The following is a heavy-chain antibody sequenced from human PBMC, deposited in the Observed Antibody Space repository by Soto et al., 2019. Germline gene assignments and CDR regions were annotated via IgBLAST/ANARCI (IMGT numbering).Heavy chain of an antibody. CDR3: VRENYVSGLKELDY. CDR2: IDTAGHT. CDR1: GFTFSSYD. D-gene: IGHD3-16*01. V-gene: IGHV3-13*01. Sequence: GGSLRLSCAASGFTFSSYDMHWVRQGPGGGLEWVSGIDTAGHTYYPGSVKGQFTISRENAKNSLYLQMNSLTAEDTAVYYCVRENYVSGLKELDYWGPGTLVTVSS. J-gene: IGHJ4*02.